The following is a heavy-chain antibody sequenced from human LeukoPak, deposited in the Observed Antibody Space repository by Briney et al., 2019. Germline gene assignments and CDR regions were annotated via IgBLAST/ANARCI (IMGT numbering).Heavy chain of an antibody. CDR2: INPSGGST. CDR1: GYTFTGYY. Sequence: ASVKVSCKASGYTFTGYYMHWVRQAPGQGLEWMGIINPSGGSTSYAQKFQGRVTMTRDTSTSTVYMELSSLRSEDTAVYYCARDRGCSSTSCYDFGSAFDIWGQGTMVTVSS. D-gene: IGHD2-2*01. V-gene: IGHV1-46*01. J-gene: IGHJ3*02. CDR3: ARDRGCSSTSCYDFGSAFDI.